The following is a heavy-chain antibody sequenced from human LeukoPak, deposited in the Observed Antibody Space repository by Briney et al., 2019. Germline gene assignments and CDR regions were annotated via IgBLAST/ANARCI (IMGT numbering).Heavy chain of an antibody. CDR2: INSSSSTL. D-gene: IGHD2-15*01. Sequence: GGSLRLSCAASGFTFSSYSMNWVRQAPGKGLEGVSYINSSSSTLYYADSVKGRLTISRDNAKNSLYLQMNSLRAEDTAVYYCARGSCIGGSCPHYYYYYYMDVWGKGTTVTVSS. CDR1: GFTFSSYS. CDR3: ARGSCIGGSCPHYYYYYYMDV. J-gene: IGHJ6*03. V-gene: IGHV3-48*01.